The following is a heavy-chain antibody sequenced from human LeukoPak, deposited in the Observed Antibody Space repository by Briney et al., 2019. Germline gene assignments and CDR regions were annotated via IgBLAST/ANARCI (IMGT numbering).Heavy chain of an antibody. J-gene: IGHJ4*02. CDR2: TNEAGGDK. CDR3: AIATTGRGAFGS. Sequence: GRSLRLSCAASGFIFSNYALHWVRQAPGKGLECVASTNEAGGDKLYVDSVKGRFTISRDNSKNSLSLQMNSLTAEDTAIYYCAIATTGRGAFGSWGQGTLVSVSS. CDR1: GFIFSNYA. V-gene: IGHV3-7*01. D-gene: IGHD1-1*01.